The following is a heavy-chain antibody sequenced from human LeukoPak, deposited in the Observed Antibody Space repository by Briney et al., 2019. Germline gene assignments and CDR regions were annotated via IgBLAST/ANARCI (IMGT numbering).Heavy chain of an antibody. J-gene: IGHJ4*02. CDR3: ATDRDNSDWQKRFDS. CDR1: GFTFSTYW. Sequence: GGSLSLSCAASGFTFSTYWMNWYRQAPGKGLEWVGNINQDASEINYVDSVRGRFTISRDNAKNSLHLQMNSLRAEDTAVYYCATDRDNSDWQKRFDSWGQGTLVTVSS. D-gene: IGHD2-21*02. CDR2: INQDASEI. V-gene: IGHV3-7*01.